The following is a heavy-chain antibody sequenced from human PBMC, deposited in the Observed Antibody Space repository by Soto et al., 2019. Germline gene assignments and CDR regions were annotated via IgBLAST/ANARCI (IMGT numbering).Heavy chain of an antibody. J-gene: IGHJ6*02. CDR3: ARDLRQRILRFLEWTKTGYYGMDV. V-gene: IGHV3-23*01. Sequence: TGGSLRLSCAASGLTFSSYAMSWVRQAPGKGLEWVSAISGSGGSTYYADSVKGRFTISRDNSKNTLYLQMNSLRAEDTAVYYCARDLRQRILRFLEWTKTGYYGMDVWGQGTTVTVSS. CDR1: GLTFSSYA. CDR2: ISGSGGST. D-gene: IGHD3-3*01.